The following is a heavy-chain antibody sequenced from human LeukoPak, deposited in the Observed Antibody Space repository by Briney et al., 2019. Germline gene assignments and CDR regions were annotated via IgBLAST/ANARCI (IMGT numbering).Heavy chain of an antibody. V-gene: IGHV4-59*08. D-gene: IGHD3-22*01. Sequence: KPSETLSLTCTVSGGSISSYYWSWIRQPPGKGLEWIGYIYHSGSTNYNPSLKSRVTISVDTSKNQFSLKLSSVTAADTAVYYCARLTYYYDSSGYPPAFDIWGQGTMVTVSS. CDR3: ARLTYYYDSSGYPPAFDI. CDR1: GGSISSYY. J-gene: IGHJ3*02. CDR2: IYHSGST.